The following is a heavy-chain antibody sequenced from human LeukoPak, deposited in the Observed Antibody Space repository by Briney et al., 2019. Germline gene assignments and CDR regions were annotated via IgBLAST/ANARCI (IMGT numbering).Heavy chain of an antibody. CDR3: ARTPMSYNLLIYYYYYYMDV. V-gene: IGHV3-30*02. Sequence: GGSLRLSCAASGFTFSSYGMHWVRQAPGKGLEWVAFIRYDGSNKYYADSVKGRFTISRDNSKNTLYLQMNSLRAEDTALYYCARTPMSYNLLIYYYYYYMDVWGKGTTVTVSS. J-gene: IGHJ6*03. CDR1: GFTFSSYG. D-gene: IGHD5-24*01. CDR2: IRYDGSNK.